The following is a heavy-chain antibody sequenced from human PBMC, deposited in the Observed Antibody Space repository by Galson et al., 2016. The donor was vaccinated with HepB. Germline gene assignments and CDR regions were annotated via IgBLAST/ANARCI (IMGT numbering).Heavy chain of an antibody. Sequence: QSGAEVKKPGESLRISCKGSGYSFTSYWIYWVRQMPGKGLEWMGRMDPSDSYINYSPSFQGHVTMSADKSINTAYLQWSSLKASDTPMYYCADRLGLGYNYMYVWGKGTTVTVSS. J-gene: IGHJ6*03. CDR2: MDPSDSYI. CDR1: GYSFTSYW. CDR3: ADRLGLGYNYMYV. V-gene: IGHV5-10-1*01. D-gene: IGHD3/OR15-3a*01.